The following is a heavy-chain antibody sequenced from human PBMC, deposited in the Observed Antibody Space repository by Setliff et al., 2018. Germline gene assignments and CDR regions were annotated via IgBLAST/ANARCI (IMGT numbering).Heavy chain of an antibody. CDR2: INPDGRTT. V-gene: IGHV3-74*03. CDR1: GLTFSRSW. D-gene: IGHD3-16*01. Sequence: GGSLRLSCAASGLTFSRSWMFWVRQAPGKGLVWVSHINPDGRTTAYADSVKGRFTISRDNAKNTLYLQMNSLRAEDTALYFCAPGWEGGRDFDSWGQGTLVTVSS. J-gene: IGHJ4*02. CDR3: APGWEGGRDFDS.